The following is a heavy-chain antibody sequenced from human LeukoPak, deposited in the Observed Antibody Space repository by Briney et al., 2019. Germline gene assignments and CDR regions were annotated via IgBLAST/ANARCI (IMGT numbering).Heavy chain of an antibody. CDR3: ARASWVSDPDAVR. D-gene: IGHD3-10*01. Sequence: PGGSLRLSCAASGISFRNYAMSWVRQAPARGPEWVSSLRGNDETFYADSVKGRFTLSRDDSRNTVYLQLNNLRVEDTAIYYCARASWVSDPDAVRWGQGTQVPVSS. CDR1: GISFRNYA. J-gene: IGHJ4*02. V-gene: IGHV3-23*01. CDR2: LRGNDET.